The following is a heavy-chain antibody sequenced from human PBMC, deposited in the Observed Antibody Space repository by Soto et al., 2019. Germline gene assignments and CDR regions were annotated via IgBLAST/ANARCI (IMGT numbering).Heavy chain of an antibody. V-gene: IGHV1-69*13. CDR1: GGTFSSYA. CDR3: ARTRLPFLPFEPPSDAFDI. CDR2: IIPIFGTA. Sequence: SVKVSCKSSGGTFSSYAISWVRQAPGQGLEWMGGIIPIFGTANYAQKFQGRVTITADESTSTAYMELSSLRSEDTAVYYCARTRLPFLPFEPPSDAFDICGQGTLVTVSS. D-gene: IGHD2-15*01. J-gene: IGHJ3*02.